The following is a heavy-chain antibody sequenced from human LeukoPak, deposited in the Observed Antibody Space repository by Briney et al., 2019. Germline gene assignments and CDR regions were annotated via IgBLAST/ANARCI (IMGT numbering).Heavy chain of an antibody. CDR2: ISGSGGST. Sequence: GGSLGLSCAASGFTFSSYAMSWVRQAPGKGLEWVSAISGSGGSTYYADSVKGRFTISRDNSKNTLYLQMNSLRAEDTAVYYCARIYSSSSPHFDYWGQRTLVTVSS. CDR3: ARIYSSSSPHFDY. J-gene: IGHJ4*02. V-gene: IGHV3-23*01. CDR1: GFTFSSYA. D-gene: IGHD6-6*01.